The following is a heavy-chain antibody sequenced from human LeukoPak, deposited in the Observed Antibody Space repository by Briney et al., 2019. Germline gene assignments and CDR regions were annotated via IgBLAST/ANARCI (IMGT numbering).Heavy chain of an antibody. J-gene: IGHJ5*02. V-gene: IGHV3-30*04. CDR1: GFTFSDYT. Sequence: GGSPRLSCAASGFTFSDYTIHWVRQAPDKGLEWVTLVSFDGKKKYYIDSVKGRFTISRDSSKNTVYLQMDSLRAEDTAVYYCARSSTMVRERGRNWLDPWGQGTLVTVSS. D-gene: IGHD3-10*01. CDR2: VSFDGKKK. CDR3: ARSSTMVRERGRNWLDP.